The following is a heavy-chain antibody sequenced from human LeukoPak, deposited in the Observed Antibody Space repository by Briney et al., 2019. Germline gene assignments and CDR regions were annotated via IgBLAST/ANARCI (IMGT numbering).Heavy chain of an antibody. CDR1: DGSISSGSYY. Sequence: SSETLSLTCTVSDGSISSGSYYWSWIRQPAGKGLEWIGRIYTSGSTNYNPSLKSRVTISVDTSKNQFSLKLSSVTAADTAVYYCARESYYYDSSDYYYYYYYMDVWGKGTTVTVSS. J-gene: IGHJ6*03. V-gene: IGHV4-61*02. CDR2: IYTSGST. CDR3: ARESYYYDSSDYYYYYYYMDV. D-gene: IGHD3-22*01.